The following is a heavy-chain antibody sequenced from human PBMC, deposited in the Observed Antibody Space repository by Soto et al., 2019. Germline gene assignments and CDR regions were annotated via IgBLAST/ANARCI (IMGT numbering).Heavy chain of an antibody. CDR2: IKQDGSVT. CDR3: ARGSSYDNSGYDY. J-gene: IGHJ4*02. V-gene: IGHV3-7*01. D-gene: IGHD3-22*01. CDR1: GFTFSSYW. Sequence: GSLRLSFAASGFTFSSYWMSWVRQAPGKGLEWVANIKQDGSVTYYVDSVKGRFTISRDNAKKSLYLQMSSLSTDDTALYYCARGSSYDNSGYDYWGQGTLVTVSS.